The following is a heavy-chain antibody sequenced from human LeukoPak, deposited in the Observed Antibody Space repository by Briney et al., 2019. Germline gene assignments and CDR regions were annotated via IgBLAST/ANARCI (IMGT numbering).Heavy chain of an antibody. CDR2: SGST. D-gene: IGHD3-10*01. CDR3: ARTRRHYYGSGRNLTPWPAGLDV. CDR1: GDSGDSFSSYF. Sequence: PSETLSLTCTVSGDSGDSFSSYFWTWLRQPPGKGLEWIWFSGSTNYNPSLKSRVTMAIDASKRHFFLTLSSVTAADTAVYYCARTRRHYYGSGRNLTPWPAGLDVWGQGTTVTVS. J-gene: IGHJ6*02. V-gene: IGHV4-59*02.